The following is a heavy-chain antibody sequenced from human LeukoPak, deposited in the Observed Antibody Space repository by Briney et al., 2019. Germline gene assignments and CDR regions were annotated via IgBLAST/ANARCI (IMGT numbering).Heavy chain of an antibody. Sequence: GGSLRLSCAASGFSFSSYEMNWVRQAPGKGLEWVSYISSSGSTIYYADSVKGRFSISRDNAKNSLYLQMNRLRAEDTAVYYCARWNNDWEFDYWGQGTLVSISS. CDR1: GFSFSSYE. CDR3: ARWNNDWEFDY. D-gene: IGHD1/OR15-1a*01. CDR2: ISSSGSTI. V-gene: IGHV3-48*03. J-gene: IGHJ4*02.